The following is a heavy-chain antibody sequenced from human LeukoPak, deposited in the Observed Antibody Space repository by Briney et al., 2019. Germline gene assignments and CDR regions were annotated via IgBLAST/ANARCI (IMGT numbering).Heavy chain of an antibody. J-gene: IGHJ1*01. CDR2: ISGVNT. CDR3: ARDPNGNYVGAFDFQR. Sequence: GGSLRLSCSASIFTFSNYALTWVRQAPGKGLEWVSSISGVNTHYADSVKGRFSISRDNYKNTLYLQMSSLRAEDTAVYYCARDPNGNYVGAFDFQRWGQGTLVTVSS. CDR1: IFTFSNYA. V-gene: IGHV3-23*01. D-gene: IGHD4-17*01.